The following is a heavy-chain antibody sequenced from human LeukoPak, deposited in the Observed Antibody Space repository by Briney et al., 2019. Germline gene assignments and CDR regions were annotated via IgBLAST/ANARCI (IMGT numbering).Heavy chain of an antibody. Sequence: SETLSLTCTVSSGSIGSDALYWGWIRQSPGKGLEWIGSVHYTRSYSGTTYYNPSLESRVTVSTDRSKTLCSLKLTSVTAADTAVYYCARGRHRYCTNGVCPHPTLGYWGQGTLVTVSS. D-gene: IGHD2-8*01. CDR2: VHYTRSYSGTT. V-gene: IGHV4-39*01. CDR3: ARGRHRYCTNGVCPHPTLGY. CDR1: SGSIGSDALY. J-gene: IGHJ4*02.